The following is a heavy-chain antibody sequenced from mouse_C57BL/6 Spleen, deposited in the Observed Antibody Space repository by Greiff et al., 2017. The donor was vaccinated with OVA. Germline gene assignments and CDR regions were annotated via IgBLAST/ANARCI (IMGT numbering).Heavy chain of an antibody. CDR2: ISSGGDYI. J-gene: IGHJ2*01. CDR3: TSHYYGSSPLN. D-gene: IGHD1-1*01. CDR1: GFTFSSYA. Sequence: EVKVVESGEGLVKPGGSLKLSCAASGFTFSSYAMSWVRQTPEKRLEWVAYISSGGDYIYYADTVKGRFTISRDNARNTLYLQMSSLKSEDTAMYYCTSHYYGSSPLNWGQGTTLTVSS. V-gene: IGHV5-9-1*02.